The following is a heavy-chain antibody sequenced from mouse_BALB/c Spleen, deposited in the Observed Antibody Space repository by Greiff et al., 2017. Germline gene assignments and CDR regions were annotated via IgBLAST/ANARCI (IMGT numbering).Heavy chain of an antibody. D-gene: IGHD1-1*01. CDR1: GYTFTSYT. J-gene: IGHJ4*01. CDR2: INPSSGYT. Sequence: QVQLQQPGAELVMPGASVKMSCKASGYTFTSYTMHWVKQRPGQGLEWIGYINPSSGYTNYNQKFKDKATLTADKSSSTAYMQLSSLTSEDSAVYYCARKIGSSYAMDYWGQGTSVTVSS. CDR3: ARKIGSSYAMDY. V-gene: IGHV1S26*01.